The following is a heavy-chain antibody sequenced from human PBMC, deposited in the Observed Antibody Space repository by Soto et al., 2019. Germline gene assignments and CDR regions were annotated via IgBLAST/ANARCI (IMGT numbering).Heavy chain of an antibody. Sequence: PGGSLRLSCAGSGFSFDDSYMSWIRHAPGKGLEWLSYISPGSRYPAYADSVKGRFTISRDNAKRSLYLQMMSLTAEDTAIYYCVRGGRGGRLDPWGQGTMLT. D-gene: IGHD3-3*01. CDR3: VRGGRGGRLDP. V-gene: IGHV3-11*06. J-gene: IGHJ5*02. CDR1: GFSFDDSY. CDR2: ISPGSRYP.